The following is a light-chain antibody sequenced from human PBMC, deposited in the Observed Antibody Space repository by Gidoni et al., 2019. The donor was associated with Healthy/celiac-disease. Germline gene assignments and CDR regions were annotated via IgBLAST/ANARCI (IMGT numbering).Light chain of an antibody. Sequence: QSALTQPASVSGSPGQSITISCTGTSSDVGGYNYVSWYQQHPGKAPKLRIYEVSNRPSGVSKRFSGSKSGNTASRTIAGLQAEDEADDYCSSYTSSSTLGVFGGGTKLTVL. J-gene: IGLJ3*02. CDR3: SSYTSSSTLGV. CDR1: SSDVGGYNY. CDR2: EVS. V-gene: IGLV2-14*01.